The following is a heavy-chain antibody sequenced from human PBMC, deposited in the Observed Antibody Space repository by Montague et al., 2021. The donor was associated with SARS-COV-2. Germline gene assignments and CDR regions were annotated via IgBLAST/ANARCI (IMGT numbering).Heavy chain of an antibody. CDR2: IYYSGST. V-gene: IGHV4-39*07. Sequence: SETLSLTCTVSGGSISSSSYYWGWIRQPPGKGLEWIGSIYYSGSTYYNPSLKSRVTISVDTSMNQFSLKLSSVTAADTAVYYCARVISRQNNIVVVGLYYFDYWGQGTLVTVSS. J-gene: IGHJ4*02. D-gene: IGHD2-15*01. CDR1: GGSISSSSYY. CDR3: ARVISRQNNIVVVGLYYFDY.